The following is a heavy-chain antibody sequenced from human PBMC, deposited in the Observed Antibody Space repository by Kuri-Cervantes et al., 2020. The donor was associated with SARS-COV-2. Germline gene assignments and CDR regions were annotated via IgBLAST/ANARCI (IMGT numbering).Heavy chain of an antibody. J-gene: IGHJ6*02. D-gene: IGHD2/OR15-2a*01. Sequence: GESLKISCAASGFTFSSYAMSWVRQAPGKGLEWVSAISGSGGSTYYADSVKGRFTISRDNPKNTLHLQMNSLRAEDTAVYYCAKEFGVITVLYYYYYYGMDVWGQGTTVTVSS. V-gene: IGHV3-23*01. CDR2: ISGSGGST. CDR3: AKEFGVITVLYYYYYYGMDV. CDR1: GFTFSSYA.